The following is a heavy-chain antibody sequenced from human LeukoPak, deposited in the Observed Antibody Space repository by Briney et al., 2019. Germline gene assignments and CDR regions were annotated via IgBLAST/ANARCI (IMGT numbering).Heavy chain of an antibody. CDR2: ISSSSSTI. D-gene: IGHD6-25*01. V-gene: IGHV3-48*01. CDR3: ARGLGSGWRAFDI. J-gene: IGHJ3*02. CDR1: GFTFSSYS. Sequence: GGSLRLSCVASGFTFSSYSMNWVRQAPGKGLEWVSDISSSSSTIDYTDSVKGRFTISRDTAKNSLYLQMNSLRVEDTAVYYCARGLGSGWRAFDIWGQGTMVTVSS.